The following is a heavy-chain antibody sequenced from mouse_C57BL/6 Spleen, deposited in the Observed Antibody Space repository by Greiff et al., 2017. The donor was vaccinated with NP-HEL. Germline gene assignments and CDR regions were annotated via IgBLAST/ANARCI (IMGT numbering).Heavy chain of an antibody. V-gene: IGHV1-82*01. CDR3: ARGSPYYAMDY. CDR2: IYPGDGDT. J-gene: IGHJ4*01. Sequence: VQLQQSGPELVKPGASVKISCKASGYAFSSSWMNWVKQRPGKGLEWIGRIYPGDGDTNYNGKFKGKATLTADKSSSTAYMQLSSLTSEDSAVYFCARGSPYYAMDYWGQGTSGTVSS. CDR1: GYAFSSSW.